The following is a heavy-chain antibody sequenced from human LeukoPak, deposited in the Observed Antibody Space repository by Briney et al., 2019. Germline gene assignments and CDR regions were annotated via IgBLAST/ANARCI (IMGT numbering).Heavy chain of an antibody. Sequence: GGSLRLSCAAPGFTFSDYSMNWVRQAPGKGLEWISWIGISSGNTKYADSVKGRFTISGDNAKNSLYLQMNSLRVEDTAVYYCARGRGYSSSWYEPVEAFDIWGQGTMVTVSS. D-gene: IGHD6-13*01. J-gene: IGHJ3*02. CDR2: IGISSGNT. V-gene: IGHV3-48*04. CDR3: ARGRGYSSSWYEPVEAFDI. CDR1: GFTFSDYS.